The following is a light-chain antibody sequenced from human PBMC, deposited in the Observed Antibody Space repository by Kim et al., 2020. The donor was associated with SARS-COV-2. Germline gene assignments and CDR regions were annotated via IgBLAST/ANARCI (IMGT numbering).Light chain of an antibody. CDR2: AIS. J-gene: IGKJ1*01. V-gene: IGKV1-16*01. Sequence: ASVGDRVTITCRASQGISHYLAWFQQKPGKAPKSLIYAISNVQSGVPSRFRGSGTGTDFSLTISSLQPEDSAIYYCQQYYSHPRTFGQGTKVDIK. CDR3: QQYYSHPRT. CDR1: QGISHY.